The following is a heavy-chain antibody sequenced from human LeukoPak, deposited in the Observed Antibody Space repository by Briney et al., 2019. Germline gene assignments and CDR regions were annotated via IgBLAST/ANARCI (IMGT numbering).Heavy chain of an antibody. J-gene: IGHJ4*02. CDR3: ARRSQSGYDYFDY. D-gene: IGHD5-12*01. Sequence: GGSLRLSCAASGFTFSGYSMNWVRQAPGKGLEWVSSIDSSSSYKYYADSVKGRFTISRDNAKNSLYLQMNSLRAEDTAVYYCARRSQSGYDYFDYWGQGTLVTVSS. V-gene: IGHV3-21*01. CDR1: GFTFSGYS. CDR2: IDSSSSYK.